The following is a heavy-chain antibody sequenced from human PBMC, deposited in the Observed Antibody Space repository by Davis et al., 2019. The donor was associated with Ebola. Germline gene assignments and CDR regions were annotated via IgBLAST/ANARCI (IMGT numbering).Heavy chain of an antibody. V-gene: IGHV4-4*02. CDR1: GGSISSSNW. D-gene: IGHD4-17*01. CDR2: IYHSGST. CDR3: ARDYRGGTTVTPRLNWFDP. Sequence: PSETLSLTCAVSGGSISSSNWWSWVRQPPGKGLEWIGEIYHSGSTNYNPSLKSRVTISVDKSKNQFSLKLSSVTAADTAVYYCARDYRGGTTVTPRLNWFDPWGQGTLVTVSS. J-gene: IGHJ5*02.